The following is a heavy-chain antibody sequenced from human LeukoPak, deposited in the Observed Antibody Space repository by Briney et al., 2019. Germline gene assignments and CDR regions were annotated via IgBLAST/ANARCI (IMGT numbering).Heavy chain of an antibody. CDR3: ARVGTRITGTLDDAFDI. CDR1: GYTFTGYY. V-gene: IGHV1-2*02. CDR2: INPNSGGT. D-gene: IGHD1-14*01. J-gene: IGHJ3*02. Sequence: ASVKVSCKASGYTFTGYYMHWVRQAPGQGLEWMGWINPNSGGTNYAQKFQGRVTMTRDTSISTAYMELSRLRSDDTAVYYCARVGTRITGTLDDAFDIWGQGTMVTVSS.